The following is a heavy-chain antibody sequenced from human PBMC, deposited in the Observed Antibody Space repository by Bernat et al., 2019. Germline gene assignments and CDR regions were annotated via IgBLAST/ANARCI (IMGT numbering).Heavy chain of an antibody. Sequence: EVQLVESGGGLVQPGWSLKLSCAASGFTFSDHYMDWVRQAPGKGLEWVGRSRNKDKTFTTEYAASVTGRFTISRDESKNSLYLQMNSLKTEDTAVYYCARASSYSGTYETRNYFDSWGQGTLVTVSS. D-gene: IGHD1-26*01. CDR2: SRNKDKTFTT. V-gene: IGHV3-72*01. CDR1: GFTFSDHY. CDR3: ARASSYSGTYETRNYFDS. J-gene: IGHJ4*02.